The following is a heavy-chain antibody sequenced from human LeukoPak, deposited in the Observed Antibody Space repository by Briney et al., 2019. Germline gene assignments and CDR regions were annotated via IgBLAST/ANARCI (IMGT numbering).Heavy chain of an antibody. CDR3: ARESPSLGYCSGGSCYRYFDY. V-gene: IGHV1-2*02. CDR1: GYTFTGYY. Sequence: ALVKVSCKASGYTFTGYYMHWVRQAPGQGLEWMGWINPNSGGTNYAQKFQGRVTMTRDTSISTAYMELSRLRSDDTAVYYCARESPSLGYCSGGSCYRYFDYWGQGTLVTVSS. D-gene: IGHD2-15*01. J-gene: IGHJ4*02. CDR2: INPNSGGT.